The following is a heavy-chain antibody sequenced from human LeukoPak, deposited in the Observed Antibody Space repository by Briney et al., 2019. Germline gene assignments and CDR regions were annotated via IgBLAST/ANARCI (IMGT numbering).Heavy chain of an antibody. Sequence: PGGSLRLSCAASGFTLSSYAMSWVRQAPGKGLEWVSAISGSDNITYYTDSVKGRFTISRDNSKNTLYLQMNSLRAEDTAVYYCARDSSAASGSPHFDYWGQGTLVTVSS. V-gene: IGHV3-23*01. CDR3: ARDSSAASGSPHFDY. J-gene: IGHJ4*02. CDR1: GFTLSSYA. D-gene: IGHD3-10*01. CDR2: ISGSDNIT.